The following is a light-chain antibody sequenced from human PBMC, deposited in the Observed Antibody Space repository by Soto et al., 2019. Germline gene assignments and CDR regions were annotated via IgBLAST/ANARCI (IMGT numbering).Light chain of an antibody. CDR2: TAS. Sequence: DIQMTQSPSSLSASVGDSVTITSRASQGINKFLAWFQQKPGTAPKSLISTASRLQSGVPSRFSGSGSGTHFTLTSINLQPEDFATYYCQQYESFPRTFGGGTRVEIK. V-gene: IGKV1-16*01. CDR3: QQYESFPRT. J-gene: IGKJ4*01. CDR1: QGINKF.